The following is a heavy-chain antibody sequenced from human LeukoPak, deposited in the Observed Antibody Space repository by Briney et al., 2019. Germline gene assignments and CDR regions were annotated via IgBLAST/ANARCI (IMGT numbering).Heavy chain of an antibody. Sequence: SETLSLTCTVSGGSVSSGSYYWSWIRQPPGKGLEWIGYIYYSGSTNYNPSLKSRVTISVDTSKNQFSLKLSSVTAADTAVYYCARDRASTVTTYDAFDIWGQGIMVTVSS. CDR1: GGSVSSGSYY. D-gene: IGHD4-17*01. J-gene: IGHJ3*02. CDR3: ARDRASTVTTYDAFDI. V-gene: IGHV4-61*01. CDR2: IYYSGST.